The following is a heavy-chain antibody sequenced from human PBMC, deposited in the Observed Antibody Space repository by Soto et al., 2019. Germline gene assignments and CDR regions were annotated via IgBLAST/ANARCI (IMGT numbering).Heavy chain of an antibody. CDR3: ARGTLAVTAPADLFDYSKDV. CDR2: INLNTGGS. V-gene: IGHV1-2*02. CDR1: GYTFSNYF. J-gene: IGHJ6*02. Sequence: QVQLVQSGAEVRKPGASVKVSCKASGYTFSNYFIHWVRQAPGHGLKSLGWINLNTGGSISAQSFRGRVTMTGDTSMSTAFMELSSLTTDDTAIYFCARGTLAVTAPADLFDYSKDVWGQGTTVTVS. D-gene: IGHD6-19*01.